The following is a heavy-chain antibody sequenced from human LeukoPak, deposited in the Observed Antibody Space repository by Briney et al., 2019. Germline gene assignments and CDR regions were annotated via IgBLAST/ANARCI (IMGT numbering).Heavy chain of an antibody. J-gene: IGHJ4*02. Sequence: PGGSLRLSCAASGFAFNNFGMKWVRQAPGKGLEWLSYISSDRRNIHYADSVKGRFTISRDNVENSLYLQMNSLTADDTAVYYCARDLNWACDYWGQGTLVTVSS. CDR1: GFAFNNFG. V-gene: IGHV3-48*01. D-gene: IGHD7-27*01. CDR3: ARDLNWACDY. CDR2: ISSDRRNI.